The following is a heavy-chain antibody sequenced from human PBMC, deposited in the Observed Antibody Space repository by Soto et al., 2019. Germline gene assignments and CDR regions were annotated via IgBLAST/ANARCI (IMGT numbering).Heavy chain of an antibody. V-gene: IGHV4-4*02. Sequence: QVQLQESGPGLVKPSGTLSLTCAVSSGSISSSNWWSWVRQPPGKGLVWIGEIFHSGSTHYNPSLKSRVTISVDKSKNQFSLKLSSVTAAYTAVDYCARVPQSYAYFDDWGRGTLVTVSS. CDR2: IFHSGST. CDR1: SGSISSSNW. D-gene: IGHD3-16*01. J-gene: IGHJ4*01. CDR3: ARVPQSYAYFDD.